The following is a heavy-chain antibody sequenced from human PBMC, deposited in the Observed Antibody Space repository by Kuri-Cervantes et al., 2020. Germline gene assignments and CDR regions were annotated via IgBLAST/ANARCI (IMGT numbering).Heavy chain of an antibody. CDR3: AKSLTTTSDYYYGMDV. D-gene: IGHD4-17*01. J-gene: IGHJ6*02. V-gene: IGHV3-7*01. Sequence: GESLKISCAASGFTFRSYSMNWVRQAPGKGLEWVANIKQDGSDKYYVDSVKGRFTISRDNAKNSLYLQMNSLRAEDTAVYRCAKSLTTTSDYYYGMDVWGQGTTVTVSS. CDR2: IKQDGSDK. CDR1: GFTFRSYS.